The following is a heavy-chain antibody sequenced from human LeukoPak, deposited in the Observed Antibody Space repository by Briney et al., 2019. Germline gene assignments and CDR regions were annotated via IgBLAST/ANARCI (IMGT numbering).Heavy chain of an antibody. V-gene: IGHV4-39*07. CDR2: IYYSGST. CDR1: GGSISSSRYY. Sequence: TSETLSLTCTVSGGSISSSRYYWGWICQPPGKGPEWIGSIYYSGSTYYNPSLKSRVTISIDTSKNQFSLKLSSVTAADTAVYYCARDEGVDASGYYSYWYFDLWGRGTLVTVSS. CDR3: ARDEGVDASGYYSYWYFDL. D-gene: IGHD3-22*01. J-gene: IGHJ2*01.